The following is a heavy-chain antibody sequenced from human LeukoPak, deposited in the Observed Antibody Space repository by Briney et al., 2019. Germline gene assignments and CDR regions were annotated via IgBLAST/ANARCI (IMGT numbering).Heavy chain of an antibody. J-gene: IGHJ4*02. CDR3: AKYYHEGSGASPLHY. CDR2: IRYDGTNK. V-gene: IGHV3-30*02. CDR1: GFSFSSYG. Sequence: GGSLRLSCVASGFSFSSYGMHWVRQAPGKGLEWGAFIRYDGTNKYYTDSVRGRFTISRDNSRNTLYLQMNSLRVEDTALYYCAKYYHEGSGASPLHYWGQGTLVTVSS. D-gene: IGHD3-22*01.